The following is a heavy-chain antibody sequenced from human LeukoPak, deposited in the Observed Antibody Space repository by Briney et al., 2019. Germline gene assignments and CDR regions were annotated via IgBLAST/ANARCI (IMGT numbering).Heavy chain of an antibody. J-gene: IGHJ4*02. Sequence: SETLSLTCTVSGGSISSSSYYWGWIRQPPGKGLEWIGSIYYSGSTYYNPSLKSRVTISVDTSKNQFSLKLSSVTAADTAVYYCARHLESSGYYVDYWGQGTRVTVSS. D-gene: IGHD3-22*01. CDR3: ARHLESSGYYVDY. CDR2: IYYSGST. V-gene: IGHV4-39*01. CDR1: GGSISSSSYY.